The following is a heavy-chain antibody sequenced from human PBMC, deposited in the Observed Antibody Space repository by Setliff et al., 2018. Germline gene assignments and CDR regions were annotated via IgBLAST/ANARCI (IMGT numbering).Heavy chain of an antibody. CDR2: IIPIFGTS. D-gene: IGHD6-19*01. V-gene: IGHV1-69*05. CDR1: GGTFNTYV. CDR3: ARSIISVAGFSDFDY. J-gene: IGHJ4*02. Sequence: SVKVSCKASGGTFNTYVISWVRQAPSQGLEWMGMIIPIFGTSNYAQKFQARVTMTTDESTSTAYMELSSLTSADTAVYYCARSIISVAGFSDFDYWGQGMLVTVSS.